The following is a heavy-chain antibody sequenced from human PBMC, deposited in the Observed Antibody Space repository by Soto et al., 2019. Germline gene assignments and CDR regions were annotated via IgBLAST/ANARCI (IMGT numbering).Heavy chain of an antibody. CDR2: INHSGST. CDR3: ARQYTVTTWIAFDI. Sequence: SETLSLTCAVYDGSFSGHYWSWIRQPTGKGLEWIGEINHSGSTNYNPSLKSRVTISVDTSKNQFSLKLSSVTAADTAVYYCARQYTVTTWIAFDIWGQGTMVTVSS. V-gene: IGHV4-34*01. D-gene: IGHD4-4*01. J-gene: IGHJ3*02. CDR1: DGSFSGHY.